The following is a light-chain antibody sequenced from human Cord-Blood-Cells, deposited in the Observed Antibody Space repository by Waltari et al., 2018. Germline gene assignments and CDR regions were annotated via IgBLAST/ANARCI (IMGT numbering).Light chain of an antibody. V-gene: IGKV1-39*01. Sequence: DIQMTQSPSSLSASVGDRVTITCRASQSISSYLNWYQQKPGKAPKLLIYAASSVQSGVPSRFSGSGSGTDFTLTISSLQPEDFATYYCRQSYSTPRTFGGGTKVEIK. CDR1: QSISSY. J-gene: IGKJ4*01. CDR3: RQSYSTPRT. CDR2: AAS.